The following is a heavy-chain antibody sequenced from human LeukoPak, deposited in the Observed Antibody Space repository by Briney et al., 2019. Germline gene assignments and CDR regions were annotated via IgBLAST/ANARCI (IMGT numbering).Heavy chain of an antibody. V-gene: IGHV3-23*01. D-gene: IGHD2-15*01. J-gene: IGHJ4*02. CDR1: GFTFITNG. CDR2: ISVSGGNT. CDR3: AKGGWLEY. Sequence: GGSLRLSCAAYGFTFITNGMSWVRQAPGKGLEWVSTISVSGGNTYYADSVKGRFTISRDNSKSTLYLQMNSLRAEDTAVYYCAKGGWLEYWGQGILVTVSS.